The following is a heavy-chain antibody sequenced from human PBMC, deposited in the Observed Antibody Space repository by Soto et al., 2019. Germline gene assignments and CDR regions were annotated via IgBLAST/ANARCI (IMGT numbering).Heavy chain of an antibody. J-gene: IGHJ4*02. D-gene: IGHD5-18*01. CDR3: AKASRIQLWYLFDY. CDR2: ISSSSSYI. V-gene: IGHV3-21*04. CDR1: GYSFTSYW. Sequence: PGESLKSSCKGSGYSFTSYWIGWVRQAPVKGLEWVSSISSSSSYIYYADSVKGRFTISRDNAKNSLYLQMNSLRAEDTAVYYCAKASRIQLWYLFDYWGQGTPVTASS.